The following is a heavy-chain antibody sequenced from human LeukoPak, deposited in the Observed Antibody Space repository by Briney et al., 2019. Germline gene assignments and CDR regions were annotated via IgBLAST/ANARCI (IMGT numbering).Heavy chain of an antibody. Sequence: GGSLRLSCAASGFTFSNYNMNWVRQAPGKGLEWVSSISSSNNYIYYADSVKGRFTISRDNAKNSLYLQMNSLRAEDTAVYYCAKDLSASYDFWSGSALYYYGMDVWGQGTTVTVSS. J-gene: IGHJ6*02. CDR3: AKDLSASYDFWSGSALYYYGMDV. CDR1: GFTFSNYN. V-gene: IGHV3-21*04. CDR2: ISSSNNYI. D-gene: IGHD3-3*01.